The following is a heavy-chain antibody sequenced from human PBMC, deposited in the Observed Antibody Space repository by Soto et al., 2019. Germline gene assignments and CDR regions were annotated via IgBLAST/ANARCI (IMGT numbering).Heavy chain of an antibody. V-gene: IGHV1-69*02. D-gene: IGHD6-6*01. CDR2: IIPILGIA. CDR1: GGTFSSYT. CDR3: ARMTAYSSSSFHMDV. Sequence: ASVKVSCKASGGTFSSYTISWVRQAPGQGLEWMGRIIPILGIANYAQKFQGRVTITADKSTSTAYMELSSLRSEDTAVYYCARMTAYSSSSFHMDVWGKGTTVTVSS. J-gene: IGHJ6*03.